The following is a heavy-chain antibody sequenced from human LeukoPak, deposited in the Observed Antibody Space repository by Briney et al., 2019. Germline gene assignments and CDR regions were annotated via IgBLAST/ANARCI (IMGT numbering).Heavy chain of an antibody. CDR2: INPSGGST. D-gene: IGHD3-10*01. CDR3: ARDPGGGNGDFDY. CDR1: GYTFTRHY. V-gene: IGHV1-46*01. Sequence: ASVNVSCKASGYTFTRHYIQWVRQAPGQGLEWMGIINPSGGSTSYAQKFQGRVTMTRDMSTSTVYMELSSLRSEDTAVYYCARDPGGGNGDFDYWGQGTLVTVSS. J-gene: IGHJ4*02.